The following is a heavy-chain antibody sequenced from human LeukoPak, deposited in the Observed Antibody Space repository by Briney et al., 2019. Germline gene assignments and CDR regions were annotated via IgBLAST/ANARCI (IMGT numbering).Heavy chain of an antibody. CDR2: IYRSGNT. D-gene: IGHD6-19*01. CDR1: GYSISSGYY. J-gene: IGHJ5*02. Sequence: SETLSLTCDVSGYSISSGYYWGWIRQPPGNGLEWIGSIYRSGNTYYSSSLKSRITISVDTSKNQFSLKLNSVTTADTAIYYCARDRRLEGFDPWGQGNLVTVSS. CDR3: ARDRRLEGFDP. V-gene: IGHV4-38-2*02.